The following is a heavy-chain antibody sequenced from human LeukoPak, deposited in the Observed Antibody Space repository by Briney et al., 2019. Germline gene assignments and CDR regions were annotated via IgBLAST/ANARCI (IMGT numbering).Heavy chain of an antibody. Sequence: SETLSLTCTVSGGSISSYYWSWIRQPPGKGLEWIGYIYYSGSTNYNPSLKSRVTISVDTSKNQFSLKLSSVTAGDTAVYSCARGVSGSYPDDFDYWGQGTLVTVSS. CDR1: GGSISSYY. CDR3: ARGVSGSYPDDFDY. CDR2: IYYSGST. D-gene: IGHD3-10*01. V-gene: IGHV4-59*01. J-gene: IGHJ4*02.